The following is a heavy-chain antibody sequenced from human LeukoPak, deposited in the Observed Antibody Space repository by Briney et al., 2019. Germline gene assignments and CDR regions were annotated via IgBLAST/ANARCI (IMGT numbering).Heavy chain of an antibody. CDR2: IWYDGSSK. CDR3: ARMVRGVGPVDY. D-gene: IGHD3-10*01. CDR1: GFTFSSYG. J-gene: IGHJ4*02. V-gene: IGHV3-33*01. Sequence: GGSLRLSCAASGFTFSSYGMHWVRQAPGKGLEWVAVIWYDGSSKYYADSVKGRFTISRDNSKNTLYLQMNSLRAEDTAVYYCARMVRGVGPVDYWGQGTLVTVSS.